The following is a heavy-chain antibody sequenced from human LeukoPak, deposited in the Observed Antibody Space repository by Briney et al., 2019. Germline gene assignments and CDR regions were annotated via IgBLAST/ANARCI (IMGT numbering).Heavy chain of an antibody. V-gene: IGHV3-21*01. CDR2: ISSSSSYI. CDR3: AREEGNYYYGMGV. CDR1: GFTFGSYS. J-gene: IGHJ6*02. Sequence: PGWSLRLSCAASGFTFGSYSMNWVRQAPGKGLEGVSSISSSSSYIYYADSVKGRFTISRDNAKNSLYLQMNSLRAEDTAVYYCAREEGNYYYGMGVWGQGTTVTVSS.